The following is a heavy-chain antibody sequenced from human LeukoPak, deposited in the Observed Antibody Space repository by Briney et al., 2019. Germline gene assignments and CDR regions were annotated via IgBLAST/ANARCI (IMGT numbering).Heavy chain of an antibody. CDR3: ARFYDSSGYPDY. CDR2: IYYSGST. D-gene: IGHD3-22*01. CDR1: GGSISSGDYY. V-gene: IGHV4-30-4*01. J-gene: IGHJ4*02. Sequence: SETLSLTCTVSGGSISSGDYYWSWIRQPPGKGLEWIGYIYYSGSTYYNPSLKSRVTISVDTSKNQFSLKLSSVTAADTAVYYCARFYDSSGYPDYWGQGTLVIVSS.